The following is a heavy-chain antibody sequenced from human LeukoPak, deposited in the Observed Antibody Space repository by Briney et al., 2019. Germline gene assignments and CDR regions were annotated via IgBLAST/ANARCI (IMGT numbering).Heavy chain of an antibody. V-gene: IGHV4-59*12. Sequence: SETLSLTCTVSGGSISSYYWSWIRQPPGRGLEWIGYIYYSGSTYYNPSLKSRVTISVDTSKNQFSLKLSSVTAADTAVYYCARVTYYDFWSGRPVFDYWGQGTLVTVSS. CDR1: GGSISSYY. CDR3: ARVTYYDFWSGRPVFDY. D-gene: IGHD3-3*01. J-gene: IGHJ4*02. CDR2: IYYSGST.